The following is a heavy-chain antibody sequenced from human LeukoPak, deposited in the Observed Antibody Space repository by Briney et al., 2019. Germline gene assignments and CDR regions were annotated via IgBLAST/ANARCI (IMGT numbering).Heavy chain of an antibody. CDR2: IRYDESDK. D-gene: IGHD2-15*01. J-gene: IGHJ3*02. Sequence: GGSLRLSCAASGFTFSDYAMHWVRQAPGKGLEWVAFIRYDESDKYYADSVKGRFTISRDNSKNTLYLQMNSLRAEDTAVYYCATYCSGGSCHSPDAFDIWGQGTMVTVSS. V-gene: IGHV3-30*02. CDR1: GFTFSDYA. CDR3: ATYCSGGSCHSPDAFDI.